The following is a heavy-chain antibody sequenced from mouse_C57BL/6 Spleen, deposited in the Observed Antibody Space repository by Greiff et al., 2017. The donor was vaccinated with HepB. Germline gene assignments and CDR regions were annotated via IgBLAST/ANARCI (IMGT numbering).Heavy chain of an antibody. CDR1: GYTFTDYE. CDR3: TRFSDYYGSSWYFDV. D-gene: IGHD1-1*01. V-gene: IGHV1-15*01. CDR2: IDPETGGT. J-gene: IGHJ1*03. Sequence: QVQLQQSGAELVRPGASVTLSCKASGYTFTDYEMHWVKQTPVHGLEWIGAIDPETGGTAYNQKFKGKAILTADKSSSTAYMELRSLTSEDSAVYYCTRFSDYYGSSWYFDVWGTGTTVTVSS.